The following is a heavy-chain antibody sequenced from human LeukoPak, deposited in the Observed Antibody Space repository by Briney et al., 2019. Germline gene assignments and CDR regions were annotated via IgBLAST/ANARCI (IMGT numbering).Heavy chain of an antibody. Sequence: SETLSLTCPVSGCSISSSSYYWGRIRQPPGKELEWIGSIYYTGSTHYNPSLKSRATISVHTSKNHFSLKLTAVTAADTAVHYCARRPRVAVGDTGSFDIWGQGIMVTVSS. J-gene: IGHJ3*02. CDR1: GCSISSSSYY. CDR3: ARRPRVAVGDTGSFDI. CDR2: IYYTGST. V-gene: IGHV4-39*02. D-gene: IGHD6-13*01.